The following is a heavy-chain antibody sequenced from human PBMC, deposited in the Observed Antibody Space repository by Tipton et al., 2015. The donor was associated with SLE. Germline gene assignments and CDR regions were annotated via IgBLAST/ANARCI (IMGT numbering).Heavy chain of an antibody. CDR1: GFNFGSYW. CDR2: INEDGGIT. CDR3: ARAIAPGSSRTSDF. D-gene: IGHD6-13*01. J-gene: IGHJ4*02. V-gene: IGHV3-74*01. Sequence: SLRLSYVVSGFNFGSYWMHWVRQVPGKGLVWVARINEDGGITSYADSVRGRFTISRDNARNTLYLQMISLRAEDSAFYFCARAIAPGSSRTSDFWGQGTLVSVSS.